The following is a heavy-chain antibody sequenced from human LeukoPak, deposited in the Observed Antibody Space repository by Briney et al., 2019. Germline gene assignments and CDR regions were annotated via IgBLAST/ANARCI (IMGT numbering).Heavy chain of an antibody. J-gene: IGHJ4*02. D-gene: IGHD3-22*01. CDR2: IYSGGST. CDR3: ARDLDDSAFGY. V-gene: IGHV3-53*01. Sequence: GGSLRLSCAASGFTDISNYMSWVRQAPGKGLEWVSVIYSGGSTYYADCVKGRFTISRDNSKNTLYLQMNSLRAEDTAVYYCARDLDDSAFGYWGQGTLVTVSS. CDR1: GFTDISNY.